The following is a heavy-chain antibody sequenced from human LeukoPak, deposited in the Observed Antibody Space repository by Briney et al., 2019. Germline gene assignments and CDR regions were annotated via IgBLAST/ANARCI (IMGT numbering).Heavy chain of an antibody. CDR3: ARLRYNNGWIKIDY. Sequence: ASEKVSCKASGYTFTSYDINWVRQATGQGLEWMGWMNPNSGNTGYAQKFQGRVTMTRNISISTAYMELSSLRSEDTAVYYCARLRYNNGWIKIDYWGQGTLVTVSS. CDR2: MNPNSGNT. J-gene: IGHJ4*02. CDR1: GYTFTSYD. V-gene: IGHV1-8*01. D-gene: IGHD6-19*01.